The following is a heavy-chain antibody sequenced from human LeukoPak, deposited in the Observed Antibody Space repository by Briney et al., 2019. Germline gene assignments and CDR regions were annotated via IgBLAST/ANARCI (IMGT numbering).Heavy chain of an antibody. CDR3: ARLRYNWNDADY. CDR1: GGSISSSSYY. V-gene: IGHV4-39*01. Sequence: SETLSLTCTVSGGSISSSSYYWGWIRQPPGKGLEWIGSIYYSGSTYHNPSLKSRVTISVDTPKNQFSLKLTSVTAADTAVYFCARLRYNWNDADYWGQGTLVTVSS. CDR2: IYYSGST. D-gene: IGHD1-20*01. J-gene: IGHJ4*02.